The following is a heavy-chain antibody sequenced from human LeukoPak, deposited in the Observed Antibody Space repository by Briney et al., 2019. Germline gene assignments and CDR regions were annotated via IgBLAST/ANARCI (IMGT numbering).Heavy chain of an antibody. J-gene: IGHJ4*02. D-gene: IGHD1-1*01. CDR3: ARDHNYAFDN. V-gene: IGHV3-48*01. CDR1: GFTLSDYS. CDR2: VGIDSGNT. Sequence: GGSLRLSCAASGFTLSDYSMNWVRQAPGKGLEWISWVGIDSGNTKYADSVKGRFTISGEKAKNSLYLQMSSLRVEDTAVYYCARDHNYAFDNWGQGTLVTVSS.